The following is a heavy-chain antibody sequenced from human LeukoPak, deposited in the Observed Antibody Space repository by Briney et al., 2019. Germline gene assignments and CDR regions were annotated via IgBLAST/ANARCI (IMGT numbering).Heavy chain of an antibody. J-gene: IGHJ5*02. CDR3: ALRGSSYYDFWSGYNWFDP. V-gene: IGHV1-69*05. CDR1: GGPFSSYA. CDR2: IIPIFGTA. Sequence: GASVKVSCKASGGPFSSYAISWVRQAPGQGLEWMGGIIPIFGTANYAQKFQGRVTITTDESTSTAYMELSSLRSEDTAVYYCALRGSSYYDFWSGYNWFDPWGQGTLVTVSS. D-gene: IGHD3-3*01.